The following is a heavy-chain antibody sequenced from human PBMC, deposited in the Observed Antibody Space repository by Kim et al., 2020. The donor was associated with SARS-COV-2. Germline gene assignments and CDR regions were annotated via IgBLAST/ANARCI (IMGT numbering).Heavy chain of an antibody. D-gene: IGHD3-16*01. CDR3: TTLRVFGRDY. V-gene: IGHV1-46*01. Sequence: ASVKVSCKASGYTFTMYYIHWVRQAPGQGLEWMGIINPSGGSTNYAQKFQGRVTMTRDTSTSTVYMELSSLKSEDTAVYYCTTLRVFGRDYWCQGTLVTV. J-gene: IGHJ4*02. CDR1: GYTFTMYY. CDR2: INPSGGST.